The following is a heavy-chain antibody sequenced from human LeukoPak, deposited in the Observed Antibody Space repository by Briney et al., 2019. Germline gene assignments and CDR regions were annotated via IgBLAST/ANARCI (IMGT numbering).Heavy chain of an antibody. D-gene: IGHD3-9*01. J-gene: IGHJ1*01. CDR2: IFSGGTT. CDR1: GFTVSSNY. V-gene: IGHV3-66*01. CDR3: GYSDPPTGY. Sequence: SGGSLRLSCAASGFTVSSNYMSWVRQAPGMGLEWVSVIFSGGTTYYADSVKGRFTISRDNSKNTLYLQVNSLRAEDTAVYYCGYSDPPTGYWGQGTLVTVSS.